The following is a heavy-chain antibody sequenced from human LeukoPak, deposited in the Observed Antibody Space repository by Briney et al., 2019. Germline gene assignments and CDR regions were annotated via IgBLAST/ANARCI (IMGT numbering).Heavy chain of an antibody. CDR1: GFTLSSYS. CDR3: ARQYDILTGYYASAPMDV. V-gene: IGHV3-21*01. Sequence: GGSLRLSCAASGFTLSSYSMNWVRQAPGKGLEWVSSISSSSSYIYYADSVKGRFTISRDNAKNSLYLQMNSLRAEDTAVYYCARQYDILTGYYASAPMDVWGKGTTVTVSS. CDR2: ISSSSSYI. J-gene: IGHJ6*03. D-gene: IGHD3-9*01.